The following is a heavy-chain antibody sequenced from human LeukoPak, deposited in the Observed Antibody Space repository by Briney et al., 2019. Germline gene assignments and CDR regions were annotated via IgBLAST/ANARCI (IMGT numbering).Heavy chain of an antibody. Sequence: GGSLRPSCVGSGFTFRSHAMSWVRQAPEKGLEFVSGIYENGGTTYYADSVKGRFSISRDNSKNTLYLQMNSLRAEDTAVYYCARTGIQIVVAFDIWGQGTMVTVSS. CDR2: IYENGGTT. D-gene: IGHD1-14*01. CDR1: GFTFRSHA. V-gene: IGHV3-23*01. CDR3: ARTGIQIVVAFDI. J-gene: IGHJ3*02.